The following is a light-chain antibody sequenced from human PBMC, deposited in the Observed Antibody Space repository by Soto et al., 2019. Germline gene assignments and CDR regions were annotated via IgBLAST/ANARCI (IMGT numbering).Light chain of an antibody. CDR1: ESISSW. CDR2: KAS. Sequence: DIQMTQSPPTLSASAGDRVTITCRASESISSWLAWYQQKPGKAPKLLMYKASSLESGVPSRFSGSGSGTEFTLTISSLQPDDFETYYCQQYNSYSWTFGQGTKVDIK. J-gene: IGKJ1*01. CDR3: QQYNSYSWT. V-gene: IGKV1-5*03.